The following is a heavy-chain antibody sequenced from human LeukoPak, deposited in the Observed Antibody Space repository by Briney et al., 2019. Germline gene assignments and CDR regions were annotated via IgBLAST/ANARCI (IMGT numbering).Heavy chain of an antibody. J-gene: IGHJ4*02. Sequence: GGSLRLSCAASGFTFSSYSMNWVRQAPGKGLEWVSSISSSSSHIYYADSVKGRLTISRDNAKNSLYLQMNSLRAEDTAVYYCARVAVAVAEDYWGQGTLVTVSS. V-gene: IGHV3-21*01. CDR3: ARVAVAVAEDY. D-gene: IGHD6-19*01. CDR1: GFTFSSYS. CDR2: ISSSSSHI.